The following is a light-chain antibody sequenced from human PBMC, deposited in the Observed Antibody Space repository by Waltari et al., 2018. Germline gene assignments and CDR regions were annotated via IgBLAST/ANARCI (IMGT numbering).Light chain of an antibody. V-gene: IGKV3-15*01. CDR3: QQYNNWPPST. CDR2: HAS. Sequence: EIVLTQSPATLSLSPGERATLSCRASESVASNLAWYQQRPGQAPRLLIFHASPRATGIPAKFSGSWSGTEFTLTISSLQSEDFAVYYCQQYNNWPPSTFGQGTKVEIK. CDR1: ESVASN. J-gene: IGKJ1*01.